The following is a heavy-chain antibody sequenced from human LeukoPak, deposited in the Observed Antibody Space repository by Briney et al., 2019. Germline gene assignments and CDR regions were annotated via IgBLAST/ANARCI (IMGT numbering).Heavy chain of an antibody. J-gene: IGHJ3*02. CDR3: AKDHSSRGFDAFDI. Sequence: TGGSLRLSCAASGFTFDDYAMHWVRQAPGKGLEWVSGISWNSGSIGYADSVKGRFTISRDNAKKSLYLQMNSLRAEDTALYSCAKDHSSRGFDAFDIWGQGTMVTVSS. V-gene: IGHV3-9*01. D-gene: IGHD6-19*01. CDR1: GFTFDDYA. CDR2: ISWNSGSI.